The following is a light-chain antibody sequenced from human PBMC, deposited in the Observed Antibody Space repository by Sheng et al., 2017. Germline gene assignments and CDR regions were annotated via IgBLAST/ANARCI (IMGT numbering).Light chain of an antibody. CDR3: TSYAGRNDYV. V-gene: IGLV2-8*01. CDR2: HVN. J-gene: IGLJ1*01. Sequence: QSALTQPPSASGSLGQSVTISCTGTRRDIGVDDYVSWYQLLPGKAPKLIIYHVNKRPSGVPDRFSGPKSGTTASLIISGLQPEDEAEFFCTSYAGRNDYVFGPGTKVTV. CDR1: RRDIGVDDY.